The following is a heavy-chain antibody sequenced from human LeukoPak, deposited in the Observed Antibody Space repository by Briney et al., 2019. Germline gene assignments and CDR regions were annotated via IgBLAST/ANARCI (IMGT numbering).Heavy chain of an antibody. CDR3: ARVDGLGYYFDY. Sequence: SETLSLTCSVSGGSISSCYWSWIRQPPGKGQEWIGYIYYSASTNYNPSFKSRVTISVDTSKNQFSLKLSSVTAADTAVYYCARVDGLGYYFDYWGQGTLVTVSS. D-gene: IGHD5-12*01. CDR1: GGSISSCY. J-gene: IGHJ4*02. CDR2: IYYSAST. V-gene: IGHV4-59*08.